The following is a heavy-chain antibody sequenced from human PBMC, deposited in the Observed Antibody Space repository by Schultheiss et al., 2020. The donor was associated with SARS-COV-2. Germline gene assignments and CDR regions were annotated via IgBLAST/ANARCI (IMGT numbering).Heavy chain of an antibody. J-gene: IGHJ6*03. Sequence: GGSLRLSCAASGFTFSSYWMHWVRQAPGKGLVWVSRINSDGSSTSYADSVKGRFTISRDNAKNTLYLQMNSLRAEDTAVYYCARKMATTYYYYYYYMDVWGKGTTVTVSS. CDR1: GFTFSSYW. CDR3: ARKMATTYYYYYYYMDV. V-gene: IGHV3-74*01. D-gene: IGHD5-24*01. CDR2: INSDGSST.